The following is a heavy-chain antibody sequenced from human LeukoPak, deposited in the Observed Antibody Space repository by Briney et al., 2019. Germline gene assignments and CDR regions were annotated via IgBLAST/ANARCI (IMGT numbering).Heavy chain of an antibody. CDR3: GKGPGYSVYDNLPHH. Sequence: PGRSLRLSCAASGITFSNYGMHWARQAPGKGLEWVAVISDDGGNLHYADSVKGRFTISRDNSKNTLILHMNSLRAEDTAVYYCGKGPGYSVYDNLPHHWGQGILDTVSS. V-gene: IGHV3-30*18. D-gene: IGHD5/OR15-5a*01. CDR2: ISDDGGNL. CDR1: GITFSNYG. J-gene: IGHJ5*02.